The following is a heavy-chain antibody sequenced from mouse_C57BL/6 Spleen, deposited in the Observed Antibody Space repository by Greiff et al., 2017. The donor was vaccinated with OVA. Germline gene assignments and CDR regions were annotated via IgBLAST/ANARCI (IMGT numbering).Heavy chain of an antibody. CDR3: ARDGDLDYYGSLYYMDY. CDR1: GYSITSGYY. J-gene: IGHJ2*01. D-gene: IGHD1-1*01. Sequence: EVKVEESGPGLVKPSQSLSLTCSVTGYSITSGYYWNWIRQFPGNKLEWMGYISYDGSNNYNPSLKNRISITRDTSKNQFFLKLNSVTTEDTASYYCARDGDLDYYGSLYYMDYWGQGTTLTVSS. CDR2: ISYDGSN. V-gene: IGHV3-6*01.